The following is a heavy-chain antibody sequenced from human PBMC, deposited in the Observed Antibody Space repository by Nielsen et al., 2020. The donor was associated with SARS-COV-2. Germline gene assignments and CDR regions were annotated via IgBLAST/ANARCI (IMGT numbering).Heavy chain of an antibody. V-gene: IGHV5-51*01. CDR2: IFPHDLET. CDR3: ARLRSGNYFVDS. D-gene: IGHD3-9*01. CDR1: GYNFASLW. Sequence: GGSLRLSCKVSGYNFASLWIGWVRQMPGKGLEWLGIIFPHDLETVYSPSFQGQVTISAAKSSNIAYLQWSSLKATDTATYYCARLRSGNYFVDSWGQGTRVAVSS. J-gene: IGHJ4*02.